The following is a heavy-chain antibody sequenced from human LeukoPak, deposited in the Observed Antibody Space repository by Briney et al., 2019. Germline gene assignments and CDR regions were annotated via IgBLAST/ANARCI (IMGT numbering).Heavy chain of an antibody. J-gene: IGHJ6*02. CDR2: ISDSGSST. Sequence: PGRSLRLSCAASGFTFSNYAMSWVRQAPGKGLEWVSTISDSGSSTYYADSVKGRFTISRDNSKNTLYLQMDSPRAEDTAIYYCAKVPYSDYGSGRPPFMDVWGQGTTVAVSS. CDR3: AKVPYSDYGSGRPPFMDV. CDR1: GFTFSNYA. D-gene: IGHD3-10*01. V-gene: IGHV3-23*01.